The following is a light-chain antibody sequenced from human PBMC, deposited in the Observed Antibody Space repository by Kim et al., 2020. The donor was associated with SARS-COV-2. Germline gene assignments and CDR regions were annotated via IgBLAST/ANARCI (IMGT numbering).Light chain of an antibody. CDR3: QQSYSAWT. J-gene: IGKJ1*01. V-gene: IGKV1-39*01. Sequence: SASIGDRVTISCRSSQTISNYLHWYQQKPGKAPKLLNYGVSSLQSGAPSRFSGSGSGTDFTLTINGLQPEDSATYYCQQSYSAWTFGQGTKVDIK. CDR1: QTISNY. CDR2: GVS.